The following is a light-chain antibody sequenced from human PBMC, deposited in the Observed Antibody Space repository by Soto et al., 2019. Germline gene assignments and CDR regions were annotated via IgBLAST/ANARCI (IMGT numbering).Light chain of an antibody. J-gene: IGKJ1*01. Sequence: EIVMTQSPATLSVSPGERPTLSCRASQSVSSDLAWYQQKPGQAPRLLIYGASTRATGIPARFSGSGSGTEFTLTISSLQSEDFAVYSCHLYGCFPWTFGQGPKVEI. CDR3: HLYGCFPWT. CDR2: GAS. CDR1: QSVSSD. V-gene: IGKV3-15*01.